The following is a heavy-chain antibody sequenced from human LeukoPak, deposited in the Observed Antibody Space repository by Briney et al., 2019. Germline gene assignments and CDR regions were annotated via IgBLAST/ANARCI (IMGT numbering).Heavy chain of an antibody. CDR2: IHYSGTT. CDR3: VRRVDYYGSGSYFYYDY. Sequence: SETLSLTCTVPGGSISSSGYYWDWLRQPPGKGLDWIGTIHYSGTTFYKSSLESRLTMSVYTSKNQFSLKLSSVTAAATAVYYCVRRVDYYGSGSYFYYDYWGQGTLVTVSS. J-gene: IGHJ4*02. V-gene: IGHV4-39*01. CDR1: GGSISSSGYY. D-gene: IGHD3-10*01.